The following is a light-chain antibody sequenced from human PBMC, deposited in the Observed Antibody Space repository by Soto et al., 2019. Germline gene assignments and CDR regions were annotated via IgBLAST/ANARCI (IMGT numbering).Light chain of an antibody. V-gene: IGLV2-8*01. CDR2: EIS. CDR3: YSYAGRTVV. J-gene: IGLJ2*01. CDR1: SSDVGGYNY. Sequence: QSALTQPPSASGSPGQSVTISCSGTSSDVGGYNYVSWYQQHPGKAPKLMIYEISKRPSGVPDRFSGSKSGNTASLTVSGLQAEDEADYYCYSYAGRTVVFGGETKLTVL.